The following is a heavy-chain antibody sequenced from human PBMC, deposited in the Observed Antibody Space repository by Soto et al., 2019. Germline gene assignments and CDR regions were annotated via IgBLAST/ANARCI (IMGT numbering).Heavy chain of an antibody. CDR2: IIPIFGTA. J-gene: IGHJ6*02. D-gene: IGHD2-15*01. Sequence: QVQLVQSGAEVKKPGSSVKVSCKASGGTFSSYAISWVRQAPGQGLEWMGGIIPIFGTANYAQKFQGRVTITADESTRTAYMELSSLRSEDTAVYYCARDCSGGSCLLYYGMDVWGQGTTVTVSS. CDR3: ARDCSGGSCLLYYGMDV. CDR1: GGTFSSYA. V-gene: IGHV1-69*01.